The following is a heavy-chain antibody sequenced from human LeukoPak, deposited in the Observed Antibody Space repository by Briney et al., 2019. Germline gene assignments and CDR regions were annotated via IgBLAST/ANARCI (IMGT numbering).Heavy chain of an antibody. D-gene: IGHD1-26*01. CDR3: ATYIGGSYSAFDY. V-gene: IGHV4-59*01. J-gene: IGHJ4*02. CDR2: IYYSGST. Sequence: SETLSLTCTVSGGSISSYYWSWIRQPPGKGLEWIGYIYYSGSTNYNPSLKSRVTISVDTSKNQFSLKLSSVTAADTAVYYCATYIGGSYSAFDYWGQGTLVTVSS. CDR1: GGSISSYY.